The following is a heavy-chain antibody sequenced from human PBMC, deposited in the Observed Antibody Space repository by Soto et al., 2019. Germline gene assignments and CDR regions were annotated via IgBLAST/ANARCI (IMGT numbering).Heavy chain of an antibody. V-gene: IGHV4-59*01. D-gene: IGHD1-1*01. Sequence: QVQLQESGPGLVKPSETLSLTCTVSGDSINFYHWTWIRQPPGKGLEWMGYIYYTGSTNYNPSLTRLVSISVDTSKNQFSLKLSSVTAADTAVYYCARVARTGQYYFDFWGQGALVTVSS. J-gene: IGHJ4*02. CDR2: IYYTGST. CDR1: GDSINFYH. CDR3: ARVARTGQYYFDF.